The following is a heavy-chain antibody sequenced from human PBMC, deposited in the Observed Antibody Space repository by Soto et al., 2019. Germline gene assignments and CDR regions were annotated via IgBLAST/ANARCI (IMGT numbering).Heavy chain of an antibody. CDR1: GGSFSGYY. J-gene: IGHJ4*02. CDR2: INHSGST. Sequence: SETLSLTCAVYGGSFSGYYWSWIRQPPGKGLEWIGEINHSGSTNYNPSLKSRVTISVDTSKNQFSLKLSSVTAADTAVYYCARVGPYRAAAGLRYPPSQFDYWGQGTLVTVSS. V-gene: IGHV4-34*01. CDR3: ARVGPYRAAAGLRYPPSQFDY. D-gene: IGHD6-13*01.